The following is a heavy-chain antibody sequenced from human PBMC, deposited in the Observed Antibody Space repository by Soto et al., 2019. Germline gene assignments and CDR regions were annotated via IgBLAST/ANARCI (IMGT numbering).Heavy chain of an antibody. CDR3: ARESSGWYLRYYYYGMDV. V-gene: IGHV6-1*01. D-gene: IGHD6-19*01. CDR2: TYYRSKWYN. CDR1: GDSVSSNSAA. J-gene: IGHJ6*02. Sequence: SQTLSLTCAISGDSVSSNSAAWNWIRQSPSRGLEWLGRTYYRSKWYNDYAVPVKSRITINPDTSKNQFSLQLNSVTPEDTAVYYCARESSGWYLRYYYYGMDVWGQGTTVTVSS.